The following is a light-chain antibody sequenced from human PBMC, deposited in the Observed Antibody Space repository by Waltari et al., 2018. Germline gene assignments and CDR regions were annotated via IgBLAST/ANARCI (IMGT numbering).Light chain of an antibody. Sequence: EIVLTQSPGTLSLSPGERATLSCRASQSVGRSLFWYQQKHGQAPRLLIYDASTRATGLPDRFSGGGSGTDFSLTISRLEPEDFAVYYCQMYVRLPATFGQGTKVEI. J-gene: IGKJ1*01. CDR3: QMYVRLPAT. V-gene: IGKV3-20*01. CDR1: QSVGRSL. CDR2: DAS.